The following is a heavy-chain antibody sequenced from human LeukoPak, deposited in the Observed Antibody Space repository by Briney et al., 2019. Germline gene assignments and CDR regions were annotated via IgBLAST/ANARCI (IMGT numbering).Heavy chain of an antibody. J-gene: IGHJ4*02. CDR1: GFTISSYW. D-gene: IGHD2-2*01. CDR2: ISGSGGTT. V-gene: IGHV3-23*01. CDR3: AKGDRNTNVDC. Sequence: PGGSLRLSCAASGFTISSYWMSWVRQAPETGLEWVSGISGSGGTTVLAGSVKGRFAISRDNSNDTLYLQMNSLRAEDTAIYYCAKGDRNTNVDCWGQGILVTVSS.